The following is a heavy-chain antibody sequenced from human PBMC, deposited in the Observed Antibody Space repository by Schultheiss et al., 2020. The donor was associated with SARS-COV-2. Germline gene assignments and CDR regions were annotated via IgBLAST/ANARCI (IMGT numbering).Heavy chain of an antibody. Sequence: SETLSLTCAVYGGSISSYYWSWIRQPPGKGLEWIGYIYHSGSTYYNPSLKSRVTISVDRSKNQFSLKLSSVTAADTAVYYCASSVVVVVAATTPANFDYWGQGTLVTVSS. D-gene: IGHD2-15*01. CDR1: GGSISSYY. CDR2: IYHSGST. J-gene: IGHJ4*02. CDR3: ASSVVVVVAATTPANFDY. V-gene: IGHV4-59*04.